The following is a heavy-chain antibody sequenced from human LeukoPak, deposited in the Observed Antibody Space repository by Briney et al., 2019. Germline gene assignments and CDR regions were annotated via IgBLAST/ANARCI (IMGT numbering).Heavy chain of an antibody. V-gene: IGHV3-48*03. CDR1: GFTFSSYE. CDR3: ARGFIARRFGYGY. Sequence: GGSLRLSCAASGFTFSSYEMYWLRQAPGKGLEWVSYISSSGSTIYYADSVKGRFTISRDNAKNSLYLQMNSLRAEDTAVYYCARGFIARRFGYGYWGQGTLVTVSS. J-gene: IGHJ4*02. D-gene: IGHD5-12*01. CDR2: ISSSGSTI.